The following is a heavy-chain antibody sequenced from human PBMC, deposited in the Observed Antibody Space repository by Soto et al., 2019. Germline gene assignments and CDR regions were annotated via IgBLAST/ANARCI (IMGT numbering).Heavy chain of an antibody. Sequence: QVQLVQSGVEVKKPGASVKVACKASGYTFISYGISWVRQAPGQGLEWMGWISAYSGNTNYAQKFQGRVTMTIDTSTNTAYMELRSLRSDGTAVYDCARDQRDVGFDYWGQGTLVTVSS. CDR1: GYTFISYG. J-gene: IGHJ4*02. CDR3: ARDQRDVGFDY. CDR2: ISAYSGNT. V-gene: IGHV1-18*01. D-gene: IGHD1-26*01.